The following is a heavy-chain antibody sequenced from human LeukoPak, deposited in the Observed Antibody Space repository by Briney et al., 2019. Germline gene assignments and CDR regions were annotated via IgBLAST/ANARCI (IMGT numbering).Heavy chain of an antibody. Sequence: GRSLRLSCAASGFIFSCYGMYWVRQAPGKGLEWVAVIWHDGSAEFYADSVKGRFSISRHDSNNTVYLQMNSLRAEHTALYYCARDSRGGWSGYFDFWGQGTLVTVST. CDR3: ARDSRGGWSGYFDF. CDR2: IWHDGSAE. D-gene: IGHD6-19*01. CDR1: GFIFSCYG. V-gene: IGHV3-33*01. J-gene: IGHJ4*02.